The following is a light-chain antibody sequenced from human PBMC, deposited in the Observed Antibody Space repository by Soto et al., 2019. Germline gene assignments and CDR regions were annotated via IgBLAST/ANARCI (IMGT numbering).Light chain of an antibody. CDR1: QSISSY. J-gene: IGKJ1*01. CDR3: QQYNDWPPT. Sequence: DIQMTQSPSSLSASVGDRVTITCRASQSISSYLNWYQQKPGKAPKLLIYAASSLQSGVPSRFSGSGSGTEFTLSIGSLQSEDFAVYYCQQYNDWPPTFGQGAKVDI. CDR2: AAS. V-gene: IGKV1-39*01.